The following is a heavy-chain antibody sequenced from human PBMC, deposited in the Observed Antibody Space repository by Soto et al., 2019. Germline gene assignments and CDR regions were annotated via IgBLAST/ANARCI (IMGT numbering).Heavy chain of an antibody. CDR3: ARDRGGNDYDH. J-gene: IGHJ4*02. Sequence: PGGSLRLSCAASGFTFDDYGMTWVRQAPGKGLEWVSGINWNGGSTGYADSVKGQFTISRDNAKNSLYLQINSLRAEDTALYHCARDRGGNDYDHWGQGTLVTVSS. CDR1: GFTFDDYG. D-gene: IGHD5-12*01. V-gene: IGHV3-20*01. CDR2: INWNGGST.